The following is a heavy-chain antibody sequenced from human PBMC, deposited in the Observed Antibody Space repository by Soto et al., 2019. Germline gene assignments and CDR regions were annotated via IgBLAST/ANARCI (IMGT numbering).Heavy chain of an antibody. J-gene: IGHJ4*02. V-gene: IGHV3-23*01. CDR1: GFPFTSYS. Sequence: GGSLRLSSAASGFPFTSYSMSWVRPAPGKGLEWVSTISGSAVSTYYADSVKGRFTISRDNSKNTVYLQMNSLRAEDTALYYCAKHIVATIGFDYWGQGTLVTVSS. CDR2: ISGSAVST. D-gene: IGHD5-12*01. CDR3: AKHIVATIGFDY.